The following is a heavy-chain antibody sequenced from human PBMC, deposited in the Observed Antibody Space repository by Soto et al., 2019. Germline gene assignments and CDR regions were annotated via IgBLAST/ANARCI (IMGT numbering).Heavy chain of an antibody. CDR2: MNPNSGNT. V-gene: IGHV1-8*01. Sequence: ASVKVSCKASGYTFTIYDINWVLQATGQGLEWMGWMNPNSGNTGYAQKFQGRVTMTRNTSISTAYMELSSLRSEDTAVYYCARGQWLGLKGCSDYWGQGTLVTVSS. J-gene: IGHJ4*02. CDR3: ARGQWLGLKGCSDY. CDR1: GYTFTIYD. D-gene: IGHD6-19*01.